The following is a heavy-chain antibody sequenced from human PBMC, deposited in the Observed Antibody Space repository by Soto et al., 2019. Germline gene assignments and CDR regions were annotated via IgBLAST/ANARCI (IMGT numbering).Heavy chain of an antibody. V-gene: IGHV1-18*01. CDR2: ISAYNGNT. J-gene: IGHJ6*02. CDR1: GYTFTSYG. D-gene: IGHD3-22*01. CDR3: ARVGEFYDSRLSYYYYGMDV. Sequence: ASVKVSCKASGYTFTSYGISWVRQAPGQGLEWMGWISAYNGNTNYAQKLQGRVTMTTDTSTSTAYMELRSLRSDDTAVYYCARVGEFYDSRLSYYYYGMDVWGQGTTVTVSS.